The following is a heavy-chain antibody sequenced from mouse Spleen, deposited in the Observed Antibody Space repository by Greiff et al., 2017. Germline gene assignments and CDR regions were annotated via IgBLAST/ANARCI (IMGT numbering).Heavy chain of an antibody. Sequence: EVMLVESGGGLVKPGGSLKLSCAASGFTFSSYAMSWVRQTPEKRLEWVATISSGGSYTYYPDSVKGRFTISRDNAKNTLYLQMSSLRSEDTAMYYCARRNYYGSSEAWFAYWGQGTLVTVSA. CDR2: ISSGGSYT. CDR3: ARRNYYGSSEAWFAY. V-gene: IGHV5-9-1*01. J-gene: IGHJ3*01. D-gene: IGHD1-1*01. CDR1: GFTFSSYA.